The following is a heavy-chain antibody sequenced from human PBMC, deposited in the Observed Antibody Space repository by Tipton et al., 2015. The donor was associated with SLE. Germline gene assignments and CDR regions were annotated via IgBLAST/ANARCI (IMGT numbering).Heavy chain of an antibody. Sequence: TLSLTCAVSGGSFSGYAWSWVRQPPGKGLEWIGEVSHSRSTNYNPSLKSRGTISLGTSNNQFSLRLSSVTAADTAVYYCARGVAGYFHYCYLDVWGKGTTVTISS. CDR2: VSHSRST. CDR3: ARGVAGYFHYCYLDV. CDR1: GGSFSGYA. V-gene: IGHV4-34*01. J-gene: IGHJ6*03.